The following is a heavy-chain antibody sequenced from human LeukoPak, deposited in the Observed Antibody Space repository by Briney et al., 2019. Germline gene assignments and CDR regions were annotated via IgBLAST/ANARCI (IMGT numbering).Heavy chain of an antibody. V-gene: IGHV3-66*01. J-gene: IGHJ4*02. CDR2: MYSDGST. CDR3: ARDYNYYHSSGYWYYFDY. Sequence: GGSLRLSCAASGFTVSSNYMSWVRQAPGKGLEWVSVMYSDGSTYYADSVKGRFAISRDNSKNTLYLQINSLRAEDTAVYYCARDYNYYHSSGYWYYFDYWGRGTLVTVSS. D-gene: IGHD3-22*01. CDR1: GFTVSSNY.